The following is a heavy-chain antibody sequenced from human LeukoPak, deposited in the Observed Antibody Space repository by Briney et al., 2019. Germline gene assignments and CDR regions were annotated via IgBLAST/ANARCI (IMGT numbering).Heavy chain of an antibody. J-gene: IGHJ4*02. Sequence: GGSLRLSCAASGFTFSSYGMHWVRQAPGKWLEWVAVIWYDGSNKYYADSVKGRFTISRDNSKNTLYLQMNSLRAEDTAVYYCAKEMGQYSSGWYSPDYWGQGTLVTVSS. CDR3: AKEMGQYSSGWYSPDY. V-gene: IGHV3-33*06. D-gene: IGHD6-19*01. CDR2: IWYDGSNK. CDR1: GFTFSSYG.